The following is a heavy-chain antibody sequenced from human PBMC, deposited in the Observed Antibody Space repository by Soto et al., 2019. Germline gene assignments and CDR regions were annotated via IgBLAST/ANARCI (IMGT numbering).Heavy chain of an antibody. Sequence: QVQLQQWDAGLLKPSETLSLTCAVYGESFSGYYWSWIRQPPGKGLEWIGEINHSGSTNYNPSLKSRVTISVDTSKNQFSLKLSSVTAADTAVYYCARSYGSSWYMTFDYWGQGTLVTVSS. J-gene: IGHJ4*02. V-gene: IGHV4-34*01. CDR3: ARSYGSSWYMTFDY. CDR1: GESFSGYY. D-gene: IGHD6-13*01. CDR2: INHSGST.